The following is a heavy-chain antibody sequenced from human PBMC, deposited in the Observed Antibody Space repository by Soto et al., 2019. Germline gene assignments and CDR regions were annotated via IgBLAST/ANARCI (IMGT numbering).Heavy chain of an antibody. CDR2: ISAYNGNT. D-gene: IGHD3-22*01. CDR3: ARSAPTWTYDSSGYFFDY. J-gene: IGHJ4*02. V-gene: IGHV1-18*04. Sequence: QVPLVQSGAEVKKPGASVKVSCKASGYTFTSYGISWVRQAPGQGLEWMGWISAYNGNTNYAQKLQGRVTMTTDTSTSTAYMELRSLRSDDTAVYYCARSAPTWTYDSSGYFFDYWGQGTLVTVSS. CDR1: GYTFTSYG.